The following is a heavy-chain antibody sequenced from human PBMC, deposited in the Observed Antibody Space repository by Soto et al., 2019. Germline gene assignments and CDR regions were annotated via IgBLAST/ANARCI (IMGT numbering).Heavy chain of an antibody. CDR1: GFTFSSYG. Sequence: QVQLVESGGGVVQPGRSLSLSCAASGFTFSSYGIHWVRQAPGKGLEWVAVIWYDGSNKYYADSVKGRFTISRDNSKNTLHLQLSGLRAEDTAVYYCAREVLVRGIKYHGMDVWGQGTTVTVSS. CDR2: IWYDGSNK. V-gene: IGHV3-33*01. D-gene: IGHD3-10*01. CDR3: AREVLVRGIKYHGMDV. J-gene: IGHJ6*02.